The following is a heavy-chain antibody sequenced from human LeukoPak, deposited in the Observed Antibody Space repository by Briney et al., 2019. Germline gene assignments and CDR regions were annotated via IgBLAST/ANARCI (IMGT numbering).Heavy chain of an antibody. D-gene: IGHD6-13*01. CDR2: INHSGST. Sequence: PSETLSLTCAVYGGSFSGYYWSWIRQPPGKGLEWIGEINHSGSTNYNPSLKSRVTISVDTSKNQFPPKLSSVTAADTAVYYCARGLYTVIAASALTNWFDPWGQGTLVTVSS. V-gene: IGHV4-34*01. J-gene: IGHJ5*02. CDR3: ARGLYTVIAASALTNWFDP. CDR1: GGSFSGYY.